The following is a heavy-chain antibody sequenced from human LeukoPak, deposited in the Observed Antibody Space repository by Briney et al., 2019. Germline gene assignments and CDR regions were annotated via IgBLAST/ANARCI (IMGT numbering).Heavy chain of an antibody. J-gene: IGHJ4*02. Sequence: SETLSLTCTVSGGSINNYYWSWIRQPPGKGLEWIGYIYYRGSTNYNPSLKSRVTISVDTSKNQFSLKLSSVTAADTAVYYCARHDCSSTSCYADYWGQGTLVTVSS. D-gene: IGHD2-2*01. CDR1: GGSINNYY. CDR2: IYYRGST. CDR3: ARHDCSSTSCYADY. V-gene: IGHV4-59*08.